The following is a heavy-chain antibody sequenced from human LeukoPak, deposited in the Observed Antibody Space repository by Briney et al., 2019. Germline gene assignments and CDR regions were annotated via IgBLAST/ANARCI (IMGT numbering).Heavy chain of an antibody. Sequence: GGSLRLSCAASGFTFSSYAMHWVRQAPGKGLEYVSAISSNGGSTYYANSVKGRFTISRDNSKNTLYLQMGSLRAEDMAVYYCARAFMGAFDIWGQGTLVTVSS. D-gene: IGHD3-16*01. V-gene: IGHV3-64*01. J-gene: IGHJ4*02. CDR1: GFTFSSYA. CDR3: ARAFMGAFDI. CDR2: ISSNGGST.